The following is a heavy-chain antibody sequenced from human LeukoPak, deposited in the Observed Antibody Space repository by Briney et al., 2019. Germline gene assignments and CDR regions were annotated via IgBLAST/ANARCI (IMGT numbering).Heavy chain of an antibody. V-gene: IGHV3-23*01. Sequence: RGSLRLSCAASGFTFSSYAMSWVRQAPGKGLEWVSAISGSGGSTYYADPVKGRFTISRDNSKNTLYLQMNSLRAEDTAVYYCANDSVVVVAATPDYWGQGTLVTVSS. CDR3: ANDSVVVVAATPDY. CDR1: GFTFSSYA. D-gene: IGHD2-15*01. J-gene: IGHJ4*02. CDR2: ISGSGGST.